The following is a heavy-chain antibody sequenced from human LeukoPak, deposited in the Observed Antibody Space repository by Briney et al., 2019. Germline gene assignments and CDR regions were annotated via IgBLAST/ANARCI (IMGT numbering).Heavy chain of an antibody. V-gene: IGHV4-34*01. CDR3: ATLPGSPTDY. CDR2: INHSGST. Sequence: SETLSLTCAVYGGSFSGYYWSWIRQPPGKGLEWIGEINHSGSTNYSPSLKSRVTISVDTSKNQFSLKLSSVTAADTAVYYCATLPGSPTDYWGQGTLVTVSS. D-gene: IGHD1-26*01. CDR1: GGSFSGYY. J-gene: IGHJ4*02.